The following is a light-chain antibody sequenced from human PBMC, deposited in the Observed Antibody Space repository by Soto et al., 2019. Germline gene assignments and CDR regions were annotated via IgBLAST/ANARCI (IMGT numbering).Light chain of an antibody. Sequence: TVMTQSPATLSVSPGERATLSCRASQGLGTNLAWYQQRPGQAPRLLIYAASTRATGVPARFRGSGSETEFTLTITTRQSEDFAVYYCQQYNHWPLSFGIGTEVEIK. V-gene: IGKV3-15*01. CDR2: AAS. CDR1: QGLGTN. CDR3: QQYNHWPLS. J-gene: IGKJ4*01.